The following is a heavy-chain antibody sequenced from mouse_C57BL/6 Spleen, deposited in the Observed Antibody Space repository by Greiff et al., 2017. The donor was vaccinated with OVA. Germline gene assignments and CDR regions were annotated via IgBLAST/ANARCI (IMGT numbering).Heavy chain of an antibody. Sequence: QVQLQQPGAELVMPGASVKLSCKASGYTFTSYWMHWVKQRPGQGLEWIGEIDPSDSYTNYNQKFKGKSTLTVDKSSSTAYMQLSSLTSEDSAVYYCARKKDYSNPYAMDYWGQGTSVTVSS. CDR2: IDPSDSYT. CDR3: ARKKDYSNPYAMDY. V-gene: IGHV1-69*01. D-gene: IGHD2-5*01. J-gene: IGHJ4*01. CDR1: GYTFTSYW.